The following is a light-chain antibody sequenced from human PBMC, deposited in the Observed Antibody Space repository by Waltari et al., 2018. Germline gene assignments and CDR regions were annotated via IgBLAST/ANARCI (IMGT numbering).Light chain of an antibody. Sequence: ENVLTQAPSTLSLSPGERATLSCRASQSVSRSLAWYKQKTGQAPRLLIYGASRRATGIPDRFSGGGSGTDFSLTISRLEPEDFAVYYCQHHLSLPATFGQGTKVEIK. CDR1: QSVSRS. CDR2: GAS. CDR3: QHHLSLPAT. V-gene: IGKV3-20*01. J-gene: IGKJ1*01.